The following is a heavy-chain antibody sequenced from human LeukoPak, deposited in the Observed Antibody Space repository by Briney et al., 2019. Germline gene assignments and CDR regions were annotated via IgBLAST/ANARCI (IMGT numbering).Heavy chain of an antibody. CDR3: ARGKLVYYDSSGYDAFDI. CDR2: IYYSGST. V-gene: IGHV4-61*05. CDR1: GDSISSTSHY. Sequence: SETLSLTCTVSGDSISSTSHYWDWIRQPPGKGLEWIGYIYYSGSTNYNPSLKSRVTISVDTSKNQFSLKLSSVTAADTAVYYCARGKLVYYDSSGYDAFDIWGQGTMVTVSS. D-gene: IGHD3-22*01. J-gene: IGHJ3*02.